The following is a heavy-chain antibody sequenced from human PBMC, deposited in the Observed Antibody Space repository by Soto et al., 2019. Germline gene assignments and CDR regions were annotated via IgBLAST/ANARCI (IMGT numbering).Heavy chain of an antibody. D-gene: IGHD2-8*01. Sequence: ASVKVSCKVSGHSLSEVSIHWVRQGPGKGLEWMGRIDHEYSDRNYAQKFQGRLTLTQDTSTDTAFMELSSLASEDTAVYYCATESNSRGLMIRPHFDSWGRGTLVTVSS. CDR2: IDHEYSDR. V-gene: IGHV1-24*01. CDR1: GHSLSEVS. CDR3: ATESNSRGLMIRPHFDS. J-gene: IGHJ4*02.